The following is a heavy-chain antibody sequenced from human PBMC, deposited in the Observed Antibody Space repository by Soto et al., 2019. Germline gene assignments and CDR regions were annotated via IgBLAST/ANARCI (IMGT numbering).Heavy chain of an antibody. D-gene: IGHD6-19*01. CDR2: INTLSSAI. J-gene: IGHJ4*02. Sequence: QAHLMESGGGLVKPGGSLRLSCAGSGFIFSDYYITWIRRAPGKGLEWVSYINTLSSAIYYADSVKGRFTISRDNAKNSVYLQMNSLRAEDTAVYYCARRLQWQLRPLDSWGRGTLVTVSS. V-gene: IGHV3-11*01. CDR1: GFIFSDYY. CDR3: ARRLQWQLRPLDS.